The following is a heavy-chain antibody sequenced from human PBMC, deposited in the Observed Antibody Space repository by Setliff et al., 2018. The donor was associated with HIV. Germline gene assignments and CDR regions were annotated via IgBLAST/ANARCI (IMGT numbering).Heavy chain of an antibody. Sequence: SETLSLTCNVSGDSISRHYWNWIRQSPGRGVEWIGTMFRTGTSYYNPSLTSRVTISQDTSKNQFSLKLSSVTAADTAVYYCASRLYYYDSSAYLREEGFDPWGQGTLVTVSS. J-gene: IGHJ5*02. CDR3: ASRLYYYDSSAYLREEGFDP. CDR2: MFRTGTS. CDR1: GDSISRHY. V-gene: IGHV4-59*04. D-gene: IGHD3-22*01.